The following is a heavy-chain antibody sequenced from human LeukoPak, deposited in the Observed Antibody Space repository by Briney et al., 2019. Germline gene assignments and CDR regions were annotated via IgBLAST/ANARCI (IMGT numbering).Heavy chain of an antibody. D-gene: IGHD4-17*01. V-gene: IGHV4-39*01. CDR3: ARHIANDDYLNY. Sequence: PSETLSLTCTVSGGSISSSNNYWGWIRQPPGKGLEWIGSIFSSGSTNYSPSLKSRVAISGDMSKNQFSLKMRSVTATDTAVYYCARHIANDDYLNYWGQGTLVTVSS. J-gene: IGHJ4*02. CDR1: GGSISSSNNY. CDR2: IFSSGST.